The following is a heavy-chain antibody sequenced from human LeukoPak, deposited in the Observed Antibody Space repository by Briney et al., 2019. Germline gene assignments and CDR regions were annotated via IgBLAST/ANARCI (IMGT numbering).Heavy chain of an antibody. CDR2: IIPIFGTA. CDR1: GGTFSSYA. J-gene: IGHJ3*02. D-gene: IGHD2-21*01. CDR3: TRIVEAYCGGDCSPGENAFDI. Sequence: GASVKVSCKASGGTFSSYAISWVRQAPGQGLEWMGGIIPIFGTANYAQKSQGRVTITADESTSTAYMELSSLRSEDTAVYYCTRIVEAYCGGDCSPGENAFDIWGQGTMVTVSS. V-gene: IGHV1-69*13.